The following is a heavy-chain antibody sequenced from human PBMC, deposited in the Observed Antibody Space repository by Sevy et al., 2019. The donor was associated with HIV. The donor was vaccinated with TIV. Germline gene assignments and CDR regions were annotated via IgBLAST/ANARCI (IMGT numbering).Heavy chain of an antibody. CDR1: GFTFSSYA. J-gene: IGHJ4*02. CDR2: ISYDGSNK. V-gene: IGHV3-30*04. D-gene: IGHD3-22*01. Sequence: GGSLRLSCAASGFTFSSYAMHWVRQAPGKGLEWVAVISYDGSNKYYADSVKGRFTISRDNSKNTLYLQMNSLRAEDTAVYYWAREIAYYYDSSGYSDYWGQGTLVTVSS. CDR3: AREIAYYYDSSGYSDY.